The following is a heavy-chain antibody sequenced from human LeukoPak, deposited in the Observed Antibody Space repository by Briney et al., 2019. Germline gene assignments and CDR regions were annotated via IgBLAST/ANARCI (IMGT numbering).Heavy chain of an antibody. Sequence: ASVKVSCKVSGDSLSDMSVHWIRQAPGKGLEWMGGFDPEDGETIYAQKFQGRVTMTEDTSTDTAYMELSSLRSEDTAVYYCARSGSYSADAFDIWGQGTMVTVSS. CDR1: GDSLSDMS. J-gene: IGHJ3*02. D-gene: IGHD1-26*01. CDR3: ARSGSYSADAFDI. CDR2: FDPEDGET. V-gene: IGHV1-24*01.